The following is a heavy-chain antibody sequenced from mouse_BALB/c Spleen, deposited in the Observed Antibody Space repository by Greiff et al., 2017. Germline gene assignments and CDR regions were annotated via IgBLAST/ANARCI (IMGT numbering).Heavy chain of an antibody. CDR3: ARNYGSSFYWYFDV. CDR2: ISYSGST. D-gene: IGHD1-1*01. CDR1: GYSITSDYA. Sequence: EVQLKESGPGLVKPSQSLSLTCTVTGYSITSDYAWNWIRQFPGNKLEWMGYISYSGSTSYNPSLKSRISITRDTSKNQFFLQLNSVTTEDTATYYCARNYGSSFYWYFDVWGAGTTVTVSS. V-gene: IGHV3-2*02. J-gene: IGHJ1*01.